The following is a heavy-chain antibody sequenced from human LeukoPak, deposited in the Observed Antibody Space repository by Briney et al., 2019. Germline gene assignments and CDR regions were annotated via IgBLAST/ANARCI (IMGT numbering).Heavy chain of an antibody. CDR2: ISSGGTTT. Sequence: PGGSLRLSCAGSGFTFSTYEMNWVRQAPGKGLEWVSYISSGGTTTYYADSVKGRFTISRDNAKNSPYLQMNSLRAEDTAIYYCARDPANTATFDPWGQGTLVTVSS. V-gene: IGHV3-48*03. D-gene: IGHD5-18*01. CDR3: ARDPANTATFDP. J-gene: IGHJ5*02. CDR1: GFTFSTYE.